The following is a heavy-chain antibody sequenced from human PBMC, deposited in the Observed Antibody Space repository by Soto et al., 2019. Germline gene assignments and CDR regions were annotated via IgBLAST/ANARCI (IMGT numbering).Heavy chain of an antibody. CDR1: GFSLRTSGVC. CDR2: IYWDDNK. D-gene: IGHD3-16*01. J-gene: IGHJ4*02. Sequence: QITLKESGPTLVKPTQILTLTCTFSGFSLRTSGVCVGWIRQPPGKALEWLALIYWDDNKPYSPSLNTRLTITKDSSKNQVVLTMTNMDPVDTATYYCAHREVLADLDCWGQGTLVTVSS. CDR3: AHREVLADLDC. V-gene: IGHV2-5*02.